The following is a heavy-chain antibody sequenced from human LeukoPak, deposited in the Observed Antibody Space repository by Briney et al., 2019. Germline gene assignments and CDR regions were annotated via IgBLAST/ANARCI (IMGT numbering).Heavy chain of an antibody. Sequence: PGGSLRLSCAASGFTVSSNYMSWVRQAPGKGLEWVSVIYSGGSTYHADSVKGRFTISRDNSKNTLYLQMNSLRAEDTAVYYCASGFTIFGVVAHFDYWGQGTLVTVSS. CDR1: GFTVSSNY. CDR3: ASGFTIFGVVAHFDY. J-gene: IGHJ4*02. V-gene: IGHV3-53*01. CDR2: IYSGGST. D-gene: IGHD3-3*01.